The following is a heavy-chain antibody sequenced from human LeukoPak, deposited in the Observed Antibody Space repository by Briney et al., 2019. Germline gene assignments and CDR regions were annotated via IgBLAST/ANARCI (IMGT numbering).Heavy chain of an antibody. D-gene: IGHD1-26*01. V-gene: IGHV3-30-3*01. CDR2: ISYDGSNK. Sequence: GGSLRLSCAASGFTFSSYAMHWVRQAPGKGLEWVAVISYDGSNKYYADSVKGRFTISRDNSKNTLYLQMNSLRAEDTAVYYCAKVGRIVGATIAAEFDYWGQGTLVTVSS. CDR3: AKVGRIVGATIAAEFDY. CDR1: GFTFSSYA. J-gene: IGHJ4*02.